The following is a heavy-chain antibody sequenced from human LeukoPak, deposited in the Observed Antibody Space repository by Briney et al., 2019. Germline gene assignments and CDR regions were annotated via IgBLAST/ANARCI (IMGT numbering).Heavy chain of an antibody. Sequence: GGSLRLSCAASGFTFSSDWMHWVRHAPGKGLVWVSRINRDGRSTTYADSVKGRFTISRDNAKNTLYLQMNSLRAEDTAVYYCARHPYDILTGPSFDYWGQGTLVTVSS. CDR3: ARHPYDILTGPSFDY. CDR2: INRDGRST. D-gene: IGHD3-9*01. J-gene: IGHJ4*02. CDR1: GFTFSSDW. V-gene: IGHV3-74*01.